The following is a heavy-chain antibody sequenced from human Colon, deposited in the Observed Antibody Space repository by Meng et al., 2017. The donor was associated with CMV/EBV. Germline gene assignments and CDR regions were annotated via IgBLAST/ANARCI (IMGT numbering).Heavy chain of an antibody. J-gene: IGHJ6*02. D-gene: IGHD3-10*02. V-gene: IGHV1-18*01. CDR3: ARVVVVPLDYYTMDV. Sequence: ASVKVSCKASGYTFTRNDITWVRQAPGQGPEWMGWISPHNGNTNYAQRLQGRVTMTTDTSTSTVYMELRSLRSDDTAVYYCARVVVVPLDYYTMDVWGQGTTVTVSS. CDR1: GYTFTRND. CDR2: ISPHNGNT.